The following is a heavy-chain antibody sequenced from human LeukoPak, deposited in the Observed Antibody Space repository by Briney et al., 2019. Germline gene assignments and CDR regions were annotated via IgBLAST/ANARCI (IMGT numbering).Heavy chain of an antibody. CDR1: GFTVSSNY. J-gene: IGHJ4*02. V-gene: IGHV3-53*01. CDR3: ARVRTRLTYFY. D-gene: IGHD1-14*01. CDR2: IYSGGST. Sequence: GGSLGLSCAASGFTVSSNYMSWVRQAPGKGLEWVSVIYSGGSTYYADSVKGRFTISRDNSKNTLYLQMNSLRAEDTAVHYCARVRTRLTYFYWGQGTLVTVSS.